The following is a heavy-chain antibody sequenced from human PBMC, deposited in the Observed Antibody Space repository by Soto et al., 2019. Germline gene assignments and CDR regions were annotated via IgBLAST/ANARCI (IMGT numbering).Heavy chain of an antibody. V-gene: IGHV4-4*07. CDR3: ARYRSNWFQTEGMDV. Sequence: PSETLSLTCTVSGGSISTYYWSWIRQPAGKGLEWIGRIDTSGNTNYNPSLKSRVTMSVDTSKKQFSLKLTSVTAADTAGYYCARYRSNWFQTEGMDVWGQGTTVTVSS. D-gene: IGHD1-20*01. J-gene: IGHJ6*02. CDR2: IDTSGNT. CDR1: GGSISTYY.